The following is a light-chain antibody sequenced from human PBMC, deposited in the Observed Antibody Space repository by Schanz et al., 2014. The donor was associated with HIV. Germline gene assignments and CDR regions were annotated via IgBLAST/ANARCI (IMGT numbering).Light chain of an antibody. Sequence: EIVLTQFPGALSLSPGDRATLSCRASQSVSSNYLAWYQQRSGQPPRLLIYGASSRATGIPDRFSGTGSGTDFTLTISRLEPADIAVYYCQQYGGSPTFGQGTKVEIK. V-gene: IGKV3-20*01. CDR2: GAS. J-gene: IGKJ1*01. CDR3: QQYGGSPT. CDR1: QSVSSNY.